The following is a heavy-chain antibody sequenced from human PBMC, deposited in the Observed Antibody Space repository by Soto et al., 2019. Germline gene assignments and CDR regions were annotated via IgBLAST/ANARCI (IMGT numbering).Heavy chain of an antibody. CDR1: GFTFSSYG. V-gene: IGHV3-23*01. CDR2: SSATGSGR. CDR3: AKDRRAGGNYGFYSDF. J-gene: IGHJ4*02. Sequence: EVQLLESGGGLVQPGGSLTLSCAASGFTFSSYGMTWVRQAPGKGLEWVSFSSATGSGRYYADSVKGRFTISRDISKNTLYPQMSSLRADDTAVYYCAKDRRAGGNYGFYSDFWGQGALVSVSS. D-gene: IGHD1-7*01.